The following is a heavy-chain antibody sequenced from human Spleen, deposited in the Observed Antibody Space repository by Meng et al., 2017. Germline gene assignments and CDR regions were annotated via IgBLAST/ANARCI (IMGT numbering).Heavy chain of an antibody. Sequence: SETLSLTCAVSGYSITGSYNWGWFRQSPGKGLELIGSIYQSGSTYYNPSLKSRVTMSADTSKNQFSLKLTSVTAADTAVYYCAGGAVVTLIFYHAMDVWGQGTTVTVSS. CDR3: AGGAVVTLIFYHAMDV. J-gene: IGHJ6*02. CDR2: IYQSGST. CDR1: GYSITGSYN. V-gene: IGHV4-38-2*01. D-gene: IGHD2-21*02.